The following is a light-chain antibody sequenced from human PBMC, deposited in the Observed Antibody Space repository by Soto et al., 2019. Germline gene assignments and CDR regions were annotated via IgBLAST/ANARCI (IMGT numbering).Light chain of an antibody. V-gene: IGLV2-14*02. CDR2: EVT. CDR3: AAWDDSLRGWV. CDR1: CSDIGTYNL. J-gene: IGLJ3*02. Sequence: QSALTQPASVSGSPGQSITISCTGFCSDIGTYNLVSWYQQHPGKAPKLMIYEVTKRPSGVSNRFSGSKSGYTASLAISGLRSEDEADYYCAAWDDSLRGWVFGGGTKLTVL.